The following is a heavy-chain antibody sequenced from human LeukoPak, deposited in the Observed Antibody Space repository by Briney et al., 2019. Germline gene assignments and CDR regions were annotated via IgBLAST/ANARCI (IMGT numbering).Heavy chain of an antibody. CDR2: ISYGGSNK. V-gene: IGHV3-30-3*01. CDR1: GFTFSSYA. J-gene: IGHJ4*02. CDR3: ARAAAGDPFDY. Sequence: GGSLRLSCAASGFTFSSYAMHWVRQAPGKGLEWVAVISYGGSNKYYADSVKGRFTISRDNSKNTLYLQMNSLRAEDTAVYYCARAAAGDPFDYWGQGTLVTVSS. D-gene: IGHD6-13*01.